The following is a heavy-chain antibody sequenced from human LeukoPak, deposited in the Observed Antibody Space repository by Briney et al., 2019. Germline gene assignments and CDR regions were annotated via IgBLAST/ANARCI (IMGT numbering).Heavy chain of an antibody. CDR3: AKEGENYYDSTDYGMDV. V-gene: IGHV1-18*01. Sequence: GASVKVSCKASGYTFTSYGISWVRQAPGQGLEWMGWISAYNGNTNYAQKLQGRVTMTTDTSTSTAYMELRSLRSDDTAVYYCAKEGENYYDSTDYGMDVWGQGTTVTVSS. CDR2: ISAYNGNT. CDR1: GYTFTSYG. J-gene: IGHJ6*02. D-gene: IGHD3-22*01.